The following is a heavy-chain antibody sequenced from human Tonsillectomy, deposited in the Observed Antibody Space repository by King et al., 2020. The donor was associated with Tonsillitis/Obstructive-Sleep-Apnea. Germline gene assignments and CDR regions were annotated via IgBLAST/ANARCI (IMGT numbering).Heavy chain of an antibody. CDR3: AREYYDFWGGYYHRDTFDI. CDR1: GFTFSSYE. D-gene: IGHD3-3*01. J-gene: IGHJ3*02. V-gene: IGHV3-48*03. CDR2: ISSSGSTI. Sequence: VQLVESGGGLVQPGGSLRLSCAASGFTFSSYEMNWVRQAPGKGLEWVSYISSSGSTIYYADSVKGRFTISRDNAKNSLYLQMNSLRAEDTAVYYCAREYYDFWGGYYHRDTFDIWGQGTMVTVSS.